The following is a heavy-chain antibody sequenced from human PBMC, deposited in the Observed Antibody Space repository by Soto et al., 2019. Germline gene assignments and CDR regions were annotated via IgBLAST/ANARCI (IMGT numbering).Heavy chain of an antibody. J-gene: IGHJ3*01. Sequence: QVQLVQSGAEVKKPGASVKVSCKASGYTLTSYGISWDRLAPGQGFEWMGGISAYSGNTNYAQKLQGRVTMTTDTTTNTAYMELRSLRSDDTAVYYCARDLYSSSGDAFDVCGQGTMVTVAS. CDR2: ISAYSGNT. CDR1: GYTLTSYG. V-gene: IGHV1-18*01. D-gene: IGHD6-6*01. CDR3: ARDLYSSSGDAFDV.